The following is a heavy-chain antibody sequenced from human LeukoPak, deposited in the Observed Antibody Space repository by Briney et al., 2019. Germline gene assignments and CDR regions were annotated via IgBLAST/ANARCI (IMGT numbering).Heavy chain of an antibody. D-gene: IGHD3-9*01. CDR3: ARHVWLQPFDY. CDR2: IYYSGST. Sequence: SETLSLTCSVSGGSMNSYYWSWIRQSPGKGLEWIGYIYYSGSTNYNPSLKSRVTISVDTSKNQFSLKLSSVTAADTAVYYCARHVWLQPFDYWGQGTLVAVSS. J-gene: IGHJ4*02. CDR1: GGSMNSYY. V-gene: IGHV4-59*08.